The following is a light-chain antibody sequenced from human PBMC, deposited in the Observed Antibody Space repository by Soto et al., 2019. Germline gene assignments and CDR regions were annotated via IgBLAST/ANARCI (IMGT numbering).Light chain of an antibody. Sequence: IQVTQSPSSLSASVGDRVTITCRASHVIRNELSWYQQKPGKAPKFLIYKASTLKSGVPSRFSGSGSGTEFTLTISSLQPDDFATYYCQHYNSYSEAFGQGTKVDIK. CDR2: KAS. V-gene: IGKV1-5*03. J-gene: IGKJ1*01. CDR1: HVIRNE. CDR3: QHYNSYSEA.